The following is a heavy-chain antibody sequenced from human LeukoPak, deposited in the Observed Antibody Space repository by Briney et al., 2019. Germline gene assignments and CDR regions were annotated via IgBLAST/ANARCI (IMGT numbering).Heavy chain of an antibody. CDR3: AREWSAFDF. V-gene: IGHV3-11*01. J-gene: IGHJ3*01. CDR2: FSGSGGHI. CDR1: EFSFSDYY. D-gene: IGHD3-3*01. Sequence: RGSLRLSCVASEFSFSDYYMHWICQAPGKGLEWVSFFSGSGGHIHYAESVKGRFTISRDNAKNSLYLQMDSLRVDDTAMYYCAREWSAFDFWGQGTMVTVSS.